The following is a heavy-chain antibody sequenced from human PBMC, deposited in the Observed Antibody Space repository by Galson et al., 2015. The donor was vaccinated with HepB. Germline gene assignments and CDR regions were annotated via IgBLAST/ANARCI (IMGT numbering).Heavy chain of an antibody. Sequence: SLRLSCAASGFLFSESWMSWLRQAPGKGPEWVATINRHGSETYYVESVRGRFSIYRDNAWTSLFLQMNSLKAEDTAVYYCAKLIVGAPDYWGQGVWVTVAS. CDR3: AKLIVGAPDY. CDR1: GFLFSESW. CDR2: INRHGSET. V-gene: IGHV3-7*03. J-gene: IGHJ4*02. D-gene: IGHD1-26*01.